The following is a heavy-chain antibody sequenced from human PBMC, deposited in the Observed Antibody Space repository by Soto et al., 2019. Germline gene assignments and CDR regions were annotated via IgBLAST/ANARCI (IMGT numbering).Heavy chain of an antibody. CDR2: INHSGST. D-gene: IGHD2-2*01. Sequence: PSETLSLTCAVYGGSFSGYYWSWIRQPPGKGLEWIGEINHSGSTNYNPSLKSRVTISVDTSKDQFSLKLSSVTAADTAVYYCARGSDIVVVPAAEKLTYYYYGMDVWGQGTTVTVS. CDR1: GGSFSGYY. J-gene: IGHJ6*02. CDR3: ARGSDIVVVPAAEKLTYYYYGMDV. V-gene: IGHV4-34*01.